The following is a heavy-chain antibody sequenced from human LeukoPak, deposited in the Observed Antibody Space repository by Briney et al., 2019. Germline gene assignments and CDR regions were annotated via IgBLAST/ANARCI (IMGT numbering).Heavy chain of an antibody. V-gene: IGHV4-34*01. J-gene: IGHJ4*02. Sequence: KPSETLSLTCAVYGGSFSGYYWSWIRQPPGKGLEWIGEINHSGSTNYNPSLKSRVTISVDTSKNQFSLKLSSVTAADTAVYYCARGPNSGSYPIDYWGQGTLVTVSS. CDR2: INHSGST. CDR1: GGSFSGYY. CDR3: ARGPNSGSYPIDY. D-gene: IGHD1-26*01.